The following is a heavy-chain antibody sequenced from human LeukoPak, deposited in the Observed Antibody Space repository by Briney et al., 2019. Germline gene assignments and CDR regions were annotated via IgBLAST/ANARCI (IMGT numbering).Heavy chain of an antibody. CDR3: ASSSGWLRPPLEH. J-gene: IGHJ1*01. V-gene: IGHV3-7*01. D-gene: IGHD6-19*01. CDR1: GLRFSSYW. Sequence: GGSLRLSRAASGLRFSSYWMSWVRQAPGKGLEWVANIKQDGSEKYYVDSVKGRFTISRDNAKNSVFLLLKSLRPNDTAVYYCASSSGWLRPPLEHWGQGTLVTVSS. CDR2: IKQDGSEK.